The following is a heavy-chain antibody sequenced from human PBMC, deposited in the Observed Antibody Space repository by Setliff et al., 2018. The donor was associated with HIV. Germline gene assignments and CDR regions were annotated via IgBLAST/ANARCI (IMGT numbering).Heavy chain of an antibody. CDR1: VDSFSGYF. CDR3: TRGPGGTVPKPLEAFDV. D-gene: IGHD1-7*01. V-gene: IGHV4-34*01. J-gene: IGHJ3*01. Sequence: SETLSLTCAVYVDSFSGYFWTWIRQPPGKGLEWIGEITQSGNTNYNPSLQSRATISRDPSKSQVSLTLNSATAADTAVYYCTRGPGGTVPKPLEAFDVWGRGAVVTV. CDR2: ITQSGNT.